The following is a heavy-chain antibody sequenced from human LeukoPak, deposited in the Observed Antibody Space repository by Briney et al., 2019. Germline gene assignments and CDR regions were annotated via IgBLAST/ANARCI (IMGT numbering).Heavy chain of an antibody. D-gene: IGHD2-2*01. V-gene: IGHV3-23*01. CDR1: GFTFSSYT. CDR3: TKDALISYRGAWTQSDY. J-gene: IGHJ4*02. CDR2: ITGTGGST. Sequence: TGGSLRLSCVASGFTFSSYTMNWVRQAPGKGLEWVSGITGTGGSTYYADSVKGRFTISRDNSKNTLYLQMNRLRAEDTAIYYCTKDALISYRGAWTQSDYWGQGTLVTVSS.